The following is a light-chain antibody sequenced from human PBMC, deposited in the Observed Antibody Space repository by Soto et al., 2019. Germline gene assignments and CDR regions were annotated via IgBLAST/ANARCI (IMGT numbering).Light chain of an antibody. Sequence: QSALAQPPSASGSPGQSVTISCTGSGSDIGAYNFVSWYQQHPGKAPKLMIFGVTERPSGVPDRFSGSKSGNTASLTVSGLQADDEAVYYCSSYAGSNNYVVFGGGTKVTVL. CDR2: GVT. CDR3: SSYAGSNNYVV. J-gene: IGLJ2*01. CDR1: GSDIGAYNF. V-gene: IGLV2-8*01.